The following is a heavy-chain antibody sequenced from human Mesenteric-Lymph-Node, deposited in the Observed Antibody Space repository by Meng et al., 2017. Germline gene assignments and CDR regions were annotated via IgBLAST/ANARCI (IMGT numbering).Heavy chain of an antibody. Sequence: EVQLLESGGGLVQPGGSLRLPCAASGFTFGSYAMSWVRQVPGKGLEWLSGISGNGAGTYYADSMKGRFTISRDNSMNTLYLEMNSLRAEDTAIYYCAKRVVVTASSHWYFDLWGRGTLVTVSS. CDR3: AKRVVVTASSHWYFDL. J-gene: IGHJ2*01. D-gene: IGHD2-21*02. CDR2: ISGNGAGT. V-gene: IGHV3-23*01. CDR1: GFTFGSYA.